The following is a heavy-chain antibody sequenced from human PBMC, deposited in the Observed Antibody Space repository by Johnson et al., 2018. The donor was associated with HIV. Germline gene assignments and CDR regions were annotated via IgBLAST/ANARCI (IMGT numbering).Heavy chain of an antibody. CDR2: ISGNGGST. D-gene: IGHD6-13*01. Sequence: QLVESGGGLVQPGGSLRLSCAASGFTFSSHAMHWVRPAPGKGLEYVSGISGNGGSTYYANSVKGRFTISRDNSKNTLYVQMGRLRAEDMAVYYCAREVYSNFDFDAFDIWGQGTMVTVSS. V-gene: IGHV3-64*01. CDR1: GFTFSSHA. J-gene: IGHJ3*02. CDR3: AREVYSNFDFDAFDI.